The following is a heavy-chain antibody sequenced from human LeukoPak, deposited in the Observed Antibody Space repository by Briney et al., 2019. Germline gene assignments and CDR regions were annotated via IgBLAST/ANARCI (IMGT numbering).Heavy chain of an antibody. V-gene: IGHV3-23*01. J-gene: IGHJ4*02. Sequence: GGSLRLSCAASGFTFSSYAMSWVRQAPGKGLEWVSAISGSGGSTYYADSVKGRFTISRDNSKNTLYLQMNSLRAEDTAVYYCAREVRSGSYQGYFDYWGQGTLVTVSS. CDR2: ISGSGGST. D-gene: IGHD1-26*01. CDR1: GFTFSSYA. CDR3: AREVRSGSYQGYFDY.